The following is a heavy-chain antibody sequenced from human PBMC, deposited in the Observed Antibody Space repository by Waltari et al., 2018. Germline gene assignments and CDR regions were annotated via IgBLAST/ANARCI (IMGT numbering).Heavy chain of an antibody. CDR3: ARDQSYYGDFDY. CDR2: ISSSSSYI. Sequence: EVQLVESGGGLVKPGGSLRLSCAASGFTFSSYSMNWVRQAPGKGLEWVSSISSSSSYIYYADSVKGRFTISRDNAKNSLYLQMNSLRAEDTAVYYCARDQSYYGDFDYWGQGTLVIVSS. CDR1: GFTFSSYS. V-gene: IGHV3-21*01. J-gene: IGHJ4*02. D-gene: IGHD1-26*01.